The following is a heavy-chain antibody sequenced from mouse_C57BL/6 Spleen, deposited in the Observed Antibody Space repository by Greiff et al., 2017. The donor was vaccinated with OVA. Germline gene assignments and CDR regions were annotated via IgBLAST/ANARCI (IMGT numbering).Heavy chain of an antibody. V-gene: IGHV2-9-1*01. D-gene: IGHD3-2*02. J-gene: IGHJ4*01. Sequence: QVQLKESGPGLVAPSQSLSITCTVSGFSLTSYAISWVRQPPGKGLEWLGVIWTGGGTNYNSAPKSRLSISKDNSKSQVFLKMNSLQTDDTARYYCARISDSSGYGYAMDYWGQGTSVTVSS. CDR3: ARISDSSGYGYAMDY. CDR1: GFSLTSYA. CDR2: IWTGGGT.